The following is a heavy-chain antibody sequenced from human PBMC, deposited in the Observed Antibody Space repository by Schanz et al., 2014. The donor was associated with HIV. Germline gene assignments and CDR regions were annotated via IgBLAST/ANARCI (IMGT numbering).Heavy chain of an antibody. D-gene: IGHD6-13*01. CDR2: MNPNSGNT. CDR3: ARRGPIAAIDFSLDP. CDR1: GGTFINYA. J-gene: IGHJ5*02. Sequence: QVQLVQSGAEVKKPGSSVKVFCRASGGTFINYAFSWVRQATGQGLEWMGWMNPNSGNTAYAQKFQGRVTMTRDTSTNTVYMELTSLRSDDTAVYYCARRGPIAAIDFSLDPWGQGTLVTVSS. V-gene: IGHV1-8*02.